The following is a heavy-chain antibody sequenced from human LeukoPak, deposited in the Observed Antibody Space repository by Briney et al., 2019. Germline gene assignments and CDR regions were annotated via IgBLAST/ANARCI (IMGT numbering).Heavy chain of an antibody. J-gene: IGHJ3*02. CDR2: INPNRCGT. Sequence: ASVTVSCKACGYTLPGYYMHWVRQAPGQGLEWMGWINPNRCGTNYAQKLQGRVTMPRDTSISTAYMELSRLRSDGTGVYYCARDSHRDYSDSSGYHIWGQGTMGTVS. CDR1: GYTLPGYY. D-gene: IGHD3-22*01. CDR3: ARDSHRDYSDSSGYHI. V-gene: IGHV1-2*02.